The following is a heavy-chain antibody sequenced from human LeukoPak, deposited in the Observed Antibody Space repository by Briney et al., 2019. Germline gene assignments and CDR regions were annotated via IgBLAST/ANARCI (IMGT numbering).Heavy chain of an antibody. CDR2: LYTGGGT. D-gene: IGHD3-22*01. CDR3: TRSGYRHPYHFDS. V-gene: IGHV3-53*01. J-gene: IGHJ4*02. CDR1: GFTFSSYS. Sequence: PGGSLRLSCAASGFTFSSYSMNWVRQTPDRGLEWVSVLYTGGGTDHADSVKGRFTISRDTSKNTLSLQMNDLRVDDTAIYYCTRSGYRHPYHFDSWGQGTLVAVSS.